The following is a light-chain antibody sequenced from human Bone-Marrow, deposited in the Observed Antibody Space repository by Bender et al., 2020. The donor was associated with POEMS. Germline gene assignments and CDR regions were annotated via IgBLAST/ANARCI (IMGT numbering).Light chain of an antibody. CDR1: KLGDKY. Sequence: SYELTQPPSVSVSPGQTASITCSGDKLGDKYAFWYQQKPGQSPVLVIYQDSKRPSGIPERFSGSNSGNTATLTISGAQPMDEADYYCQAWDSSVVFGGGTKLTVL. V-gene: IGLV3-1*01. CDR2: QDS. J-gene: IGLJ2*01. CDR3: QAWDSSVV.